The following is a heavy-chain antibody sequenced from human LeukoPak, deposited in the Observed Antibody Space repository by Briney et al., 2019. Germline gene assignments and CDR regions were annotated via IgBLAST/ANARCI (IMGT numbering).Heavy chain of an antibody. D-gene: IGHD4-17*01. CDR3: ARGGHGDGRGQYFFDY. V-gene: IGHV4-59*01. CDR1: GGSTSDYY. CDR2: IFSSGST. Sequence: PSETLSLTCVVSGGSTSDYYWSWIRQPPGKGLEWIGYIFSSGSTNYNPSLRSRVTMSVDTSQNQFSLRLTSATAADTAVYYCARGGHGDGRGQYFFDYWGLGTLVTVSS. J-gene: IGHJ4*02.